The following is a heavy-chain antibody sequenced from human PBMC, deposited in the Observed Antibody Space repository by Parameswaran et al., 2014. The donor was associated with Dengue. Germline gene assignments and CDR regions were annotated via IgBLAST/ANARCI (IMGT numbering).Heavy chain of an antibody. V-gene: IGHV3-33*01. J-gene: IGHJ6*02. CDR2: IWYDGSNK. CDR3: AGSLGYCSGGSCYWGPYYYGMDV. Sequence: VRRDARKGLEWVAVIWYDGSNKYYADSVKGRFTISRDNSKNTLYLQMNSLRAEDTAVYYCAGSLGYCSGGSCYWGPYYYGMDVWGQGTTVTVSS. D-gene: IGHD2-15*01.